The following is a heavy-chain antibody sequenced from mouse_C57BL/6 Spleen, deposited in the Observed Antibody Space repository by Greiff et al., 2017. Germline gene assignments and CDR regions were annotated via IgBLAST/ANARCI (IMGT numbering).Heavy chain of an antibody. J-gene: IGHJ4*01. CDR3: AGGYGYDGGMDY. D-gene: IGHD2-2*01. Sequence: QVQLQQPGAELVKPGASVKLSCKASGYTFTSYWMHWVKQRPGQGLEWIGMIHPNRGSTNYNEKFKSKATLTVDKSSSAAYMQRSSLTSEDSAVYCWAGGYGYDGGMDYWGQGTSVTVSA. CDR1: GYTFTSYW. CDR2: IHPNRGST. V-gene: IGHV1-64*01.